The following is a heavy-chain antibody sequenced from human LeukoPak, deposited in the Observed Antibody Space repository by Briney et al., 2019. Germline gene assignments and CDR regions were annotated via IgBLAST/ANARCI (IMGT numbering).Heavy chain of an antibody. J-gene: IGHJ4*02. Sequence: GGSLRLSCAASGFTFSNAWMSWVRQAPGKGLEWVGRIKSKTDGGTTDYAAPVKGIFTISRDDSKNTLYLQMNSLKTEDTAVYYCTTMYYYDSSGYYSDYWGQGTLVTVSS. CDR2: IKSKTDGGTT. V-gene: IGHV3-15*01. CDR3: TTMYYYDSSGYYSDY. CDR1: GFTFSNAW. D-gene: IGHD3-22*01.